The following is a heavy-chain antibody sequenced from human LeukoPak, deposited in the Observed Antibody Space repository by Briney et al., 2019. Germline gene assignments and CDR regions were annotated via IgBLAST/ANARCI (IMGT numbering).Heavy chain of an antibody. CDR1: GFTFSIYA. J-gene: IGHJ4*02. D-gene: IGHD3-22*01. V-gene: IGHV3-23*01. CDR3: AKEYDSSGYFDY. CDR2: LNEDGGYT. Sequence: GGSLRLSCAASGFTFSIYAMSWVRQAPGKGLAWVSGLNEDGGYTYYADSVKGRFTISRDNSENTLYLQMNSLRAEDTAVYYCAKEYDSSGYFDYWGQGTLVTVSS.